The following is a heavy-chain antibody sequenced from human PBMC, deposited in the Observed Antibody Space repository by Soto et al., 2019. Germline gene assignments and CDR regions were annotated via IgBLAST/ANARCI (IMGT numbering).Heavy chain of an antibody. Sequence: QVKLVESGGGVVQPGRSLRLSCAVSGFTFSSYGMHWVRQAPGKGLEWVALIWYDGSSKFYADSVKGRFTISRDSSKNTLSREMSSLRAEDTAMYYCAKPSYDFWSGYYHPFDGWGQGTLVTVSS. V-gene: IGHV3-33*06. CDR1: GFTFSSYG. J-gene: IGHJ4*02. CDR3: AKPSYDFWSGYYHPFDG. D-gene: IGHD3-3*01. CDR2: IWYDGSSK.